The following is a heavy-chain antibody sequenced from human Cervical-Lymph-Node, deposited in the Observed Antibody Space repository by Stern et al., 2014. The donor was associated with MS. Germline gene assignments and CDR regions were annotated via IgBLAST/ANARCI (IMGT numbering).Heavy chain of an antibody. D-gene: IGHD1-1*01. V-gene: IGHV3-53*01. CDR1: GFTVSRDY. J-gene: IGHJ4*02. CDR3: ARDTSSPERSDW. Sequence: EVQLVESGGGVIQPGGSLRLSCTASGFTVSRDYMTWVRQAPGKGLEWVSLITNVGSTFYTDSVQGRFTISRDDSKNTVYLHMTSLRAEDTDMYYCARDTSSPERSDWWGQGTLVTVSS. CDR2: ITNVGST.